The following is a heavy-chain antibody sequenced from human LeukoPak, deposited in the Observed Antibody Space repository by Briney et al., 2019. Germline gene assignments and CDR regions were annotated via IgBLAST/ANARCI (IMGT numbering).Heavy chain of an antibody. CDR3: ARGGDYDSSGYYFYFDY. Sequence: GGSLRLSCAASGFSLSTYAMSWVRQAPGKGPEWVSAISGAGGRTYYADSVKGRFTISRDNSKNTLYLQMDSLRAEDTAVYYCARGGDYDSSGYYFYFDYWGQGTLVTVSS. CDR1: GFSLSTYA. CDR2: ISGAGGRT. D-gene: IGHD3-22*01. V-gene: IGHV3-23*01. J-gene: IGHJ4*02.